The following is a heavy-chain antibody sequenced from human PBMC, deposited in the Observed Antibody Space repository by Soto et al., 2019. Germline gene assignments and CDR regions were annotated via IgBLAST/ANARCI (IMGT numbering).Heavy chain of an antibody. CDR2: IWYDGSNK. Sequence: GGSLRLSCAASGFSFSSYGMHWVRQAPGKGLEWVAVIWYDGSNKYYADSVKGRFTISRDNSMYTLYLQMNSLRAEDTAVYYCARESVAVAGTDFDYWGQGTLVTVSS. CDR1: GFSFSSYG. CDR3: ARESVAVAGTDFDY. J-gene: IGHJ4*02. D-gene: IGHD6-19*01. V-gene: IGHV3-33*01.